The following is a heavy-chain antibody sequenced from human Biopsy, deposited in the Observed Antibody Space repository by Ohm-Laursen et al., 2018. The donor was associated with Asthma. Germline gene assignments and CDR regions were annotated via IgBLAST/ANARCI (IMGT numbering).Heavy chain of an antibody. CDR2: ISYSGST. D-gene: IGHD2-15*01. Sequence: SDTLSLTWPVSDGSVSSGSYYWSWIRQPPGKGLAWVSYISYSGSTDYNPSLKSRLTISMDTSKNQFSLKLSSVTAADTAVYYCARVPTTLRYFDLWGRGTLVTVSS. CDR3: ARVPTTLRYFDL. J-gene: IGHJ2*01. V-gene: IGHV4-61*01. CDR1: DGSVSSGSYY.